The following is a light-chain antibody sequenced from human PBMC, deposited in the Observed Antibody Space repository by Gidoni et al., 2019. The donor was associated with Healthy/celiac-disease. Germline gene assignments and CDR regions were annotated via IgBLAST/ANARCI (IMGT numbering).Light chain of an antibody. CDR2: KAS. CDR1: QSISSW. J-gene: IGKJ1*01. V-gene: IGKV1-5*03. CDR3: QQYNSYSSTWT. Sequence: DIQMTQSPSTLSASVGDRVTITCRASQSISSWLAWYQQKPGKAPKLLIYKASSLESGVPSRFSCSGSGTEFTLTISSLQPDDFATYYCQQYNSYSSTWTFGQGTKVEIK.